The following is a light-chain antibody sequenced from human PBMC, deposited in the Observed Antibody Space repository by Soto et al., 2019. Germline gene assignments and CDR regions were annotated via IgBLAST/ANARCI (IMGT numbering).Light chain of an antibody. J-gene: IGLJ1*01. V-gene: IGLV2-8*01. CDR1: SSDVGGYNY. CDR2: EVY. CDR3: SSYAGTNSYV. Sequence: ALTQPPSASGSPGQSVTISCTGTSSDVGGYNYVSWYQHHPGKAPKLIIYEVYKRPSGVPDRFSGSKSGNTAALTVSGLQAEDEADYYCSSYAGTNSYVFGTGTKV.